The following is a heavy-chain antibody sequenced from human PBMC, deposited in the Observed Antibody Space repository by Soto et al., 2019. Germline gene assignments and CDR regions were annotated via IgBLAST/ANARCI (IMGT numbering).Heavy chain of an antibody. CDR1: GGTFSSYA. CDR3: ERSSDGSGSYYANDYDYYGIDV. J-gene: IGHJ6*02. D-gene: IGHD3-10*01. V-gene: IGHV1-69*01. Sequence: QVQLVQSGAEVKKPGSSVKVSCKASGGTFSSYAITWVRQAPGQGLEWMGGIIPIFGTANYAQKFQGRVTITADEATSTAYMELSSMRSDDTAVYYCERSSDGSGSYYANDYDYYGIDVWGQGTTVTVSS. CDR2: IIPIFGTA.